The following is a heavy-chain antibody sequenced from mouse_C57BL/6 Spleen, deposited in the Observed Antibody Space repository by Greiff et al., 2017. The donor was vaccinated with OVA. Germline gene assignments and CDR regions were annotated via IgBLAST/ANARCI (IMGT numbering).Heavy chain of an antibody. D-gene: IGHD2-5*01. CDR1: GYTFTSYW. CDR3: ANSNLGY. J-gene: IGHJ2*01. CDR2: IDPSDSYT. V-gene: IGHV1-69*01. Sequence: QVQLKQSGAELVMPGASVKLSCKASGYTFTSYWMHWVKQRPGQGLEWIGEIDPSDSYTNYNQKFKGKSTLTVDKSSSTAYMQLSSLTSEDSAVYYCANSNLGYWGQGTTLTVSS.